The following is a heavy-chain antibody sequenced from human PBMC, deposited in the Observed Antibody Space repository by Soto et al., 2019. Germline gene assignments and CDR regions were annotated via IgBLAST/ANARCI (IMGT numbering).Heavy chain of an antibody. D-gene: IGHD6-19*01. V-gene: IGHV4-59*01. CDR3: AIFVLSSGWGYTFFDY. CDR2: IYYSGST. Sequence: EKLPHTCTGSGGTMRSYYWSWFRQPPGKRLEWIGYIYYSGSTNYNPSLKSRVTISVDPSKNQFSLKLGSVNAADTAVYHWAIFVLSSGWGYTFFDYWGLCTL. J-gene: IGHJ4*02. CDR1: GGTMRSYY.